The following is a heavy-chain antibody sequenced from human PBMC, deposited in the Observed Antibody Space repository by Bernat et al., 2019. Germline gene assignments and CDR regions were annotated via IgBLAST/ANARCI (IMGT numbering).Heavy chain of an antibody. CDR1: GFTFSNAW. CDR2: IKSKTDGGTT. J-gene: IGHJ4*02. Sequence: VQLVESGGGVVQPGRSLRLSCAASGFTFSNAWMSWVRQAPGKGLEWVGRIKSKTDGGTTDYAAPVKGRFTISRDDSKNTLYLQMNSLRAEDTAVYYCARARTQIDYWGQGTLVTVSS. V-gene: IGHV3-15*01. CDR3: ARARTQIDY. D-gene: IGHD6-6*01.